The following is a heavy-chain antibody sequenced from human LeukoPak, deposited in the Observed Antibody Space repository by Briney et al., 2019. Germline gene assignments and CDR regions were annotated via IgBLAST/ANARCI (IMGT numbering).Heavy chain of an antibody. Sequence: PSETLSLTCTVSGGSISSSSYYWGWIRQPPGKGLEWIGSICYSGSTYYNPSLKSRVTISVDTSKNQFSLKLSSVTAADTAVYYCARHGVVHLGLFDYWGQGTLVTVSS. CDR3: ARHGVVHLGLFDY. V-gene: IGHV4-39*01. CDR1: GGSISSSSYY. J-gene: IGHJ4*02. CDR2: ICYSGST. D-gene: IGHD3-3*01.